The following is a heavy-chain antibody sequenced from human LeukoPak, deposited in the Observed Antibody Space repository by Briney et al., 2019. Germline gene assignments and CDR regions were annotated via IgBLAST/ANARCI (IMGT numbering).Heavy chain of an antibody. CDR1: GYTLTELS. V-gene: IGHV1-24*01. D-gene: IGHD2-21*02. CDR3: VREGNELLSKNFDY. J-gene: IGHJ4*02. CDR2: FDPEDVET. Sequence: ASVKVSCKVSGYTLTELSIHWVRQAPGKGLEWMGGFDPEDVETIYAQKFQGRVTMTEDTSTDTAYMELSSLRSEDTAVYYCVREGNELLSKNFDYWGQGTLVTVSS.